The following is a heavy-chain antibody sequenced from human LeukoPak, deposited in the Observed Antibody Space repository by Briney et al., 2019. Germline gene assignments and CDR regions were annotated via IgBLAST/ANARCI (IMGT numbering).Heavy chain of an antibody. CDR1: GGTFGSYA. J-gene: IGHJ3*02. CDR3: ARLNGGSGAFDI. V-gene: IGHV1-69*06. Sequence: SVKVSCKASGGTFGSYAISWVRQAPGQGLEWMGGIIPIFGTANYAQKFQGRVTITADKSTSTAYMELSSLRSEDTAVYYCARLNGGSGAFDIWGQGTMVTVSS. D-gene: IGHD3-10*01. CDR2: IIPIFGTA.